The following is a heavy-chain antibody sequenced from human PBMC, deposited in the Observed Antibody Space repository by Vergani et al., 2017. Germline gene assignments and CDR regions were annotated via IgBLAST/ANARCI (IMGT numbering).Heavy chain of an antibody. CDR3: TGSECSGTTFYGGYFGL. CDR2: IKSDGRT. CDR1: GFRVTTYY. J-gene: IGHJ4*01. Sequence: VELLESGGGLAQPGGSLRVSCSASGFRVTTYYMSWVRQAPGKGLEWVSVIKSDGRTSYAGSVRGRFTISRDTSRTAVYLQMNILRVEDTGVYCCTGSECSGTTFYGGYFGLWGHGILVTVSS. V-gene: IGHV3-66*02. D-gene: IGHD2/OR15-2a*01.